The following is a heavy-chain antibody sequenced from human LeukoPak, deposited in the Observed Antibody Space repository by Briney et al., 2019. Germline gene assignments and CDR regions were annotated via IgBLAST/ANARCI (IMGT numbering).Heavy chain of an antibody. D-gene: IGHD6-13*01. J-gene: IGHJ2*01. Sequence: PSETLSLTCTVSGGSISSYYWSWIRQPPGKGLEWIGYIYYSGSTNYNPSLKSRVTISVDTSKNQFSLKLSSVTAADTAVYYCARHGPGSSWVHGGYFDLWGRGTLVTVSS. CDR3: ARHGPGSSWVHGGYFDL. CDR2: IYYSGST. CDR1: GGSISSYY. V-gene: IGHV4-59*01.